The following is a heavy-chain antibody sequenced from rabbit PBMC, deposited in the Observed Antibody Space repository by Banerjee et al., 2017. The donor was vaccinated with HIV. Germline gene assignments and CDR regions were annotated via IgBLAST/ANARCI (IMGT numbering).Heavy chain of an antibody. CDR2: IYGGSSGST. CDR1: GFSFSSSYY. CDR3: ARGGVGTTYPYGGMDL. V-gene: IGHV1S40*01. D-gene: IGHD8-1*01. Sequence: QSLEESGGDLVKPGASLTLTCTASGFSFSSSYYMCWVRQAPGKGLEWIGCIYGGSSGSTQYASWAKGRVTISKTSSTTVTLQMTSLTAADTATYFCARGGVGTTYPYGGMDLWGPGTLVTVS. J-gene: IGHJ6*01.